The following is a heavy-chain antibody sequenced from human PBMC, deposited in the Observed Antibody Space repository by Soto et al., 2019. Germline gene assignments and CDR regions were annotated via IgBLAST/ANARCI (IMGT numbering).Heavy chain of an antibody. V-gene: IGHV3-48*02. J-gene: IGHJ1*01. CDR1: GFTFSSYS. D-gene: IGHD2-15*01. CDR3: ATRYCSGASCDSAASFQH. CDR2: ISSSSSMI. Sequence: EVQLVESGGGLVQPGGSLRLSCAASGFTFSSYSMTRVRRAAGMGLDGVSSISSSSSMIYYADSVKGRFTISRDNVKNSLYLQKNSVRDADTAVYYCATRYCSGASCDSAASFQHWGQGTLVTVSS.